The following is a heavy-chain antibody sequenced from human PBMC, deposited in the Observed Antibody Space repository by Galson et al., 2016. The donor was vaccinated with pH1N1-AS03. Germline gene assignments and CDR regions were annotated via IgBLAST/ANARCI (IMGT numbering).Heavy chain of an antibody. Sequence: QVQLQESGPGLVKPSETLSLTCTVSGGSMDSHYWSWIRQSPGKGLEWIACIHSGGTPNYNHSLKSRLIVSLDTSKNQFSLNLRSVTAADTAVYYCARHVSGSYPNNLDYWGQGTLVIVSS. D-gene: IGHD1-26*01. J-gene: IGHJ4*02. CDR3: ARHVSGSYPNNLDY. V-gene: IGHV4-4*07. CDR1: GGSMDSHY. CDR2: IHSGGTP.